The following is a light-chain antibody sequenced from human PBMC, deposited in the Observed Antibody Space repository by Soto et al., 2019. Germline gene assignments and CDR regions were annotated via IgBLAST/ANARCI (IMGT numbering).Light chain of an antibody. V-gene: IGKV3-20*01. CDR3: QQYSSSPRT. CDR1: NSVSNSY. J-gene: IGKJ1*01. CDR2: AAS. Sequence: TAWTQSPGPLSPSPGVRATLSCRASNSVSNSYLAWYQQKPGQAPKLLIYAASNMESGVPDRFSGSGSGTDFTLTISRLEPEDFATYYCQQYSSSPRTFGQGTKVDTK.